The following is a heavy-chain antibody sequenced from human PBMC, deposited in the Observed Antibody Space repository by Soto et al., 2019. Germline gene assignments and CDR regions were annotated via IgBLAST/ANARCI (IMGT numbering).Heavy chain of an antibody. V-gene: IGHV3-48*03. CDR1: GFTFSSYE. Sequence: GGSLRLSCAASGFTFSSYEMNWVRQAPGKGLEWVSYISSSGSTIYYADSVKGRFTISRDNAKNSLYLQMNSLRAEDTAVYYCAREGVGSHTGYYYHGMDVWGQGTKVTAP. CDR3: AREGVGSHTGYYYHGMDV. J-gene: IGHJ6*02. D-gene: IGHD2-8*02. CDR2: ISSSGSTI.